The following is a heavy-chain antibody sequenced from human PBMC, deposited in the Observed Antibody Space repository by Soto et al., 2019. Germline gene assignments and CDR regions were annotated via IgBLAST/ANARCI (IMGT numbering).Heavy chain of an antibody. CDR1: GFTFSSYW. Sequence: GGSLRLSCAASGFTFSSYWMHWVRQAPGKGLVWVSRINSDGSSTSYADSVKGRFTISRDNAKNTLYLQMNSLRAEDTAVYYCARVAEILEWPYYYYMDVWGKGTTVTVSS. D-gene: IGHD3-3*01. CDR3: ARVAEILEWPYYYYMDV. CDR2: INSDGSST. J-gene: IGHJ6*03. V-gene: IGHV3-74*01.